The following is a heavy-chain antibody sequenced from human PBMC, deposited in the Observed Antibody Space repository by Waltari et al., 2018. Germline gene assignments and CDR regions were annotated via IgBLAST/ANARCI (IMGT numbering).Heavy chain of an antibody. CDR2: ISGSGSTP. CDR1: GFSFSGYA. J-gene: IGHJ5*01. D-gene: IGHD3-22*01. CDR3: AKAIKGYNSAWFDY. Sequence: EVQLLESGGGLVQHGGSLRLSCAASGFSFSGYAMSWVRQVPGKWLEGASTISGSGSTPFYVDSMKGRFTISRDNSRNTVFLQMNSLRAEETAVYYCAKAIKGYNSAWFDYWGQGTLVTVSS. V-gene: IGHV3-23*01.